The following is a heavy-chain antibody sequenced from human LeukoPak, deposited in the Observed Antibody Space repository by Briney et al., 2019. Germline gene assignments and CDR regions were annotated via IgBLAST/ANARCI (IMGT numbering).Heavy chain of an antibody. Sequence: GASVKVSCKASGYTFTSYGISWVRQAPGQGLEWMGWISAYNGNTNYAQRLQGRVTMTTDTSTSTAYMELRSLRSDDTAVYYCASQYSSGWYGQLDYRGQGTLVTVSS. CDR1: GYTFTSYG. CDR2: ISAYNGNT. V-gene: IGHV1-18*01. D-gene: IGHD6-19*01. J-gene: IGHJ4*02. CDR3: ASQYSSGWYGQLDY.